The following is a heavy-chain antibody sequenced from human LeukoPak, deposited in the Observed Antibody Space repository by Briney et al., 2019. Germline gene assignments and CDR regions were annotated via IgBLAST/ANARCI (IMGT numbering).Heavy chain of an antibody. D-gene: IGHD2-15*01. CDR2: ISYDGSNK. Sequence: PGGSLRLSCAASGFTFSSSGMHWVRQAPGKGLQWVAVISYDGSNKYYTNSVKGRFTISRDNSKNTLYLQMNSLRAEDTAVYYCAKDRYCSGVSCYSGFDYWGQGTLVTVSS. J-gene: IGHJ4*02. CDR3: AKDRYCSGVSCYSGFDY. CDR1: GFTFSSSG. V-gene: IGHV3-30*18.